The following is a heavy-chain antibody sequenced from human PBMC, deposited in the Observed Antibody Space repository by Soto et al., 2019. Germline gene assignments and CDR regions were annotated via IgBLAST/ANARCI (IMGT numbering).Heavy chain of an antibody. Sequence: GKGLEWVGRIKSKTDRGTTDFAAPVKGRFAISRDDSKDMVYLQMNSLKTEDTGIYYCHTDADIRVIFTVSAFRLNRSSDL. CDR3: HTDADIRVIFTVSAFRLNRSSDL. D-gene: IGHD3-16*02. J-gene: IGHJ2*01. CDR2: IKSKTDRGTT. V-gene: IGHV3-15*07.